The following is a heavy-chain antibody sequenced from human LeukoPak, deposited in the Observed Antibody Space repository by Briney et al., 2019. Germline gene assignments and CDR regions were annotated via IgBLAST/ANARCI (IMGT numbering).Heavy chain of an antibody. D-gene: IGHD6-19*01. V-gene: IGHV1-46*01. CDR2: INPSGDST. CDR1: GYTFTNYY. CDR3: ARGYSSSYRIDY. Sequence: ASVNVSCKASGYTFTNYYMHWVRQAPGQGLEWMGVINPSGDSTRYEQKFQDRVTMTRETSTRTVYMELSSLRSEDTAVYYCARGYSSSYRIDYWGQGTLVTVSS. J-gene: IGHJ4*02.